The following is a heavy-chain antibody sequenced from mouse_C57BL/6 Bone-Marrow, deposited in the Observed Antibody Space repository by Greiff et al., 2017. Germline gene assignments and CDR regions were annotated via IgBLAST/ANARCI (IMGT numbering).Heavy chain of an antibody. CDR3: ARSRVHYGRCCCAY. CDR1: GYTFTSYG. V-gene: IGHV1-81*01. CDR2: IYPRSGNT. Sequence: VKLQESGAELARPGASVKLSCKASGYTFTSYGISWVKQRTGQGLEWIGEIYPRSGNTYYNEKFKGKATLPADKSSSTAYMELRSLTSEDSAVYFCARSRVHYGRCCCAYWGQGTTVTVSS. D-gene: IGHD1-1*01. J-gene: IGHJ2*01.